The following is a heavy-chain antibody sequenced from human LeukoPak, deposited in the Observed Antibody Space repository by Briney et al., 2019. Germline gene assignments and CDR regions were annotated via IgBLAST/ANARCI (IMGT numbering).Heavy chain of an antibody. CDR2: INHSGST. J-gene: IGHJ4*02. CDR1: GGSFSGYY. CDR3: ARGWGMGYYGSGSYYMEY. D-gene: IGHD3-10*01. Sequence: PSETLSLTCAAYGGSFSGYYWSWIRQPPGKGLEWIGEINHSGSTNYNPSLKSRVTISVDTSKNQFSLKLSSVTAADTAVYYCARGWGMGYYGSGSYYMEYWGQGTLVTVSS. V-gene: IGHV4-34*01.